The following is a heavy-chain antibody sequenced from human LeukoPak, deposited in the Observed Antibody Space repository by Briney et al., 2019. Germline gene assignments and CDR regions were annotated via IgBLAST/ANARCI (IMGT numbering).Heavy chain of an antibody. CDR3: ARARQDIVATMEFDY. CDR2: INPSGGST. D-gene: IGHD5-12*01. J-gene: IGHJ4*02. V-gene: IGHV1-46*01. CDR1: GYTFTSYY. Sequence: ASVKVSCKASGYTFTSYYMHWVRQAPGQGLEWMGIINPSGGSTSYAQKFQGRVTMTRDTSTSTVYMELSSLRSEDTAVYYCARARQDIVATMEFDYWGRGTLVTVSS.